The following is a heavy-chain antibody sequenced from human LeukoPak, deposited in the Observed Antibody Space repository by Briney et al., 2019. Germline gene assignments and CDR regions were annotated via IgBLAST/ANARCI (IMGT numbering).Heavy chain of an antibody. V-gene: IGHV1-46*01. CDR1: GYTFTNYY. J-gene: IGHJ3*02. CDR2: INPSGSST. Sequence: GASVKVSCKASGYTFTNYYMHWVRQAPGQGLEWMGIINPSGSSTRYAQEFQGRVTMTTDMSTTTVYMDLSSLKSEDTAVYYCARVNTSVWYERAFDIWGQGTMVTVSS. CDR3: ARVNTSVWYERAFDI. D-gene: IGHD6-19*01.